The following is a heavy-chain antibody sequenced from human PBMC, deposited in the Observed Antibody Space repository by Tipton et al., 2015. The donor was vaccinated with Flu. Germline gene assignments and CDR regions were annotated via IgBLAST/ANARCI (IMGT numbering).Heavy chain of an antibody. D-gene: IGHD6-13*01. Sequence: SLRLSCTASGFTFGDYAMSWVRQAPGKGLEWVAVIWYDGSNKYYADSVKGRFTISRDNAKNSLYLQMNSLRAEDTAVYYCARAAAHYDAFDIWGQGTMVTVSS. V-gene: IGHV3-33*01. CDR2: IWYDGSNK. J-gene: IGHJ3*02. CDR1: GFTFGDYA. CDR3: ARAAAHYDAFDI.